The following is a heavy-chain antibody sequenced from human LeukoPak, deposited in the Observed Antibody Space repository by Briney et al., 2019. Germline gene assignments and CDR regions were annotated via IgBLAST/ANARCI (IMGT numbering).Heavy chain of an antibody. CDR3: ARHVKSGSSGGNFDY. Sequence: PSETLSLTCTVSGGSISSSPYYWGWIRQSSGKGLEWIGSISYSGSTFYNPSRKSRLTISVDTSKNQFSLKLSSVTAADTAVYYCARHVKSGSSGGNFDYWGQGTLVTVSS. J-gene: IGHJ4*02. CDR2: ISYSGST. D-gene: IGHD1-26*01. CDR1: GGSISSSPYY. V-gene: IGHV4-39*01.